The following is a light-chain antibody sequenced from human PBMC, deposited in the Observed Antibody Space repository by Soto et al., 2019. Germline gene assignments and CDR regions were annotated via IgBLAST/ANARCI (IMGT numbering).Light chain of an antibody. V-gene: IGKV3-20*01. CDR1: QIIAGSY. CDR3: QLYGTSPKT. J-gene: IGKJ1*01. Sequence: EIVLTQSPGTLPLSPGERATLSCKASQIIAGSYLAWFQQKPGQAPRLLIYGASTRATDIPDRFSGSGSGTDFTLTISRLEPEDFAVYYCQLYGTSPKTFGQGTKVDIK. CDR2: GAS.